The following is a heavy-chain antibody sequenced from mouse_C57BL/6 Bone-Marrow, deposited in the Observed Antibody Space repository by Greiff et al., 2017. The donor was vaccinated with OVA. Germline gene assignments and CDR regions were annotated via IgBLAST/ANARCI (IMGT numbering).Heavy chain of an antibody. Sequence: QVQLKESGPGLVQPSQSLSITCTASGFSLTSYGVHWVRQSPGKGLEWLGVIWSGGSTAYNAAFISRLSISKDNCKSQVFFKMISLQADDTAIYYCARNSITTAPLAYWGQGTLVTVSA. D-gene: IGHD1-2*01. CDR3: ARNSITTAPLAY. CDR1: GFSLTSYG. V-gene: IGHV2-2*01. CDR2: IWSGGST. J-gene: IGHJ3*01.